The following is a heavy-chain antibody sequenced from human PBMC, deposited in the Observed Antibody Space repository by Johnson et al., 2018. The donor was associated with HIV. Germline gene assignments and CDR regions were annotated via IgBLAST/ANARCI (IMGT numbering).Heavy chain of an antibody. CDR3: TTDDEAFDI. J-gene: IGHJ3*02. CDR1: GFTFSSYA. Sequence: QVQLVESGGGVVQPGRSLRLSCAASGFTFSSYAMHWVRQAPGKGLEWVAFIRYDGSNKYYADSVKGRFTISRDNSKNTLYLQMNSLKTKDTAVYYCTTDDEAFDIWGQGTMVTVSS. V-gene: IGHV3-33*08. CDR2: IRYDGSNK.